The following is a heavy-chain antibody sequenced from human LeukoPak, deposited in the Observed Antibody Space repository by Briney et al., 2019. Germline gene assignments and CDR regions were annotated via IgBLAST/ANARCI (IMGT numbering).Heavy chain of an antibody. CDR3: ASDRWDDSGSLDS. CDR2: ILHSGSA. V-gene: IGHV4-4*02. D-gene: IGHD3-10*01. Sequence: SGTLSLTCAVSGGSISSSNWWSWVRQPPGKGLEWIGEILHSGSANYNPSLESRVTISMDKSKNQFSLRLNSVIAADTAVYYCASDRWDDSGSLDSWGQGTLVTVSS. CDR1: GGSISSSNW. J-gene: IGHJ4*02.